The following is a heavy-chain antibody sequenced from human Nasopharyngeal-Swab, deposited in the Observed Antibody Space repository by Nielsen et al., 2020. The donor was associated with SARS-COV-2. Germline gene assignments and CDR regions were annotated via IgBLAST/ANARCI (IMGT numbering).Heavy chain of an antibody. CDR1: GFTFSSYS. Sequence: GGSLRLSCAASGFTFSSYSMNWVRQAPGKGLEWVSSISSSSSYIYYADSVKGRFTISRENAKNSLYLQMNSLRAGDTAVHYCAREAFDSTTYYYYMDVWGKGTTVTVSS. J-gene: IGHJ6*03. V-gene: IGHV3-21*01. CDR2: ISSSSSYI. CDR3: AREAFDSTTYYYYMDV. D-gene: IGHD1-1*01.